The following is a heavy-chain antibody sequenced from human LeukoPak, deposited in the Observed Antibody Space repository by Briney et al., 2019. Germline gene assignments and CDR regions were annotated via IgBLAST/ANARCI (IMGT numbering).Heavy chain of an antibody. Sequence: PSETLSLTCTVSDDSITNNFYFWGWIRQPPGTGLEWIGTIYYSGTAYYNPSLKSRVTISLDTSKNQCSLKLTSVTAADTAVYYCARHKVAVPQGFDYWGQGTLVTVSS. D-gene: IGHD6-19*01. CDR2: IYYSGTA. CDR3: ARHKVAVPQGFDY. CDR1: DDSITNNFYF. J-gene: IGHJ4*02. V-gene: IGHV4-39*01.